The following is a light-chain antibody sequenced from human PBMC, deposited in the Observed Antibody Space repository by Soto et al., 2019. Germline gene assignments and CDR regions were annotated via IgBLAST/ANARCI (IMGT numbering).Light chain of an antibody. CDR3: QQYNNWPPART. J-gene: IGKJ1*01. CDR1: QSVGSN. Sequence: EIVMTQSPATLSVSPGERATLSCRASQSVGSNLAWYQQKPGQAPRLLIYGASTRATGIPARFSGSGSGTESTLTISSRQSEDFAIYFYQQYNNWPPARTFGQGTKVEIK. CDR2: GAS. V-gene: IGKV3-15*01.